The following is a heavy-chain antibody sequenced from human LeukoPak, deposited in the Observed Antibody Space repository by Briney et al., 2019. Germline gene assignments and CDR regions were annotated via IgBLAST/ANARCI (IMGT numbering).Heavy chain of an antibody. CDR3: ARTYSSGAFDI. CDR1: GGSISSYY. D-gene: IGHD6-25*01. V-gene: IGHV4-59*08. J-gene: IGHJ3*02. CDR2: FHYSGTT. Sequence: SETLSLTCTVSGGSISSYYWSWIRQPPGEELEWIGYFHYSGTTNYNPSLKSRVTISVDTSKNQFSLKLRFVTAADTAVYYCARTYSSGAFDIWAKGQWSPSLQ.